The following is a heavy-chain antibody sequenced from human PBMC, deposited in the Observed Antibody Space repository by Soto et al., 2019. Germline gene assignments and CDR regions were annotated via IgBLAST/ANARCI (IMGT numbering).Heavy chain of an antibody. J-gene: IGHJ4*02. D-gene: IGHD6-6*01. V-gene: IGHV3-23*01. CDR2: ISGSGGST. Sequence: QTGGSLRLSCAASGFTFSSYAMSWVRQAPGKGLEWVSAISGSGGSTYYADSVKGRFTISRDNSKNTLYLQMNSLRAEDTAVYYCAKSIAARPGSFDYWGQGTLVTVSS. CDR1: GFTFSSYA. CDR3: AKSIAARPGSFDY.